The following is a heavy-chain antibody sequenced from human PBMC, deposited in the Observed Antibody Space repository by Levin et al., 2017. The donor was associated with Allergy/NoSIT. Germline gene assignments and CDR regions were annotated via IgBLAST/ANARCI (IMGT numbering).Heavy chain of an antibody. V-gene: IGHV5-51*01. D-gene: IGHD3-9*01. CDR1: GYSFTSYW. Sequence: SGGSLRLSCKGSGYSFTSYWIGWVRQMPGKGLEWMGIIYPGDSDTRYSPSFQGQVTISADKSISTAYLQWSSLKASDTAMYYCARPHYANYDILTGRYGMDVWGQGTTVTVSS. J-gene: IGHJ6*02. CDR2: IYPGDSDT. CDR3: ARPHYANYDILTGRYGMDV.